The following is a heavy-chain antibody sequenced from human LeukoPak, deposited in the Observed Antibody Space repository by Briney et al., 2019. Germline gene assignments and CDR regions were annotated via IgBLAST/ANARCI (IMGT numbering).Heavy chain of an antibody. Sequence: GASVKVSCKASGYTFTRYGISWVRQAPGQGLEWVGWISAYNGNTNYAQKLRGRITVTTDTSTSTAYMELRSLRSDDTAVYYCAREGGIVATTAFDYWGQGTLVTVSS. CDR1: GYTFTRYG. J-gene: IGHJ4*02. V-gene: IGHV1-18*01. D-gene: IGHD5-12*01. CDR2: ISAYNGNT. CDR3: AREGGIVATTAFDY.